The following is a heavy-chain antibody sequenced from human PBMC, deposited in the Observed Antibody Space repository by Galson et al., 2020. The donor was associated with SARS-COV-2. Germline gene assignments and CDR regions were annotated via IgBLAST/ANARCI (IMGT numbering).Heavy chain of an antibody. J-gene: IGHJ6*03. Sequence: SETLSLTCAVYGGSFSGYYWSWIRQPPGKGLEWIGEINSSGSTNYNPSLKSRVTISVDTSKNHFSLKLSSVTAADTAVYYCARDKRSCGGDCSSYYYYYYYMDVWGNGTTVTGSS. D-gene: IGHD2-21*02. CDR3: ARDKRSCGGDCSSYYYYYYYMDV. CDR2: INSSGST. V-gene: IGHV4-34*01. CDR1: GGSFSGYY.